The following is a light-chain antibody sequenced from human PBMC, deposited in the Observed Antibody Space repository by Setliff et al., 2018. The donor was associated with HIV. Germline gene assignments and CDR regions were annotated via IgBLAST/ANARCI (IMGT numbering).Light chain of an antibody. CDR2: WAS. CDR3: QQYYSTPLT. J-gene: IGKJ4*02. V-gene: IGKV4-1*01. CDR1: QSLLYSSSNQNF. Sequence: DIVMTQSPDSLAVPLGERATINCKSSQSLLYSSSNQNFLAWYQQTPGQPPKLLIYWASTRESGVPDRFSGSGSGTDFTLTISSLQAEDVAVYYCQQYYSTPLTFGGGTKVDIK.